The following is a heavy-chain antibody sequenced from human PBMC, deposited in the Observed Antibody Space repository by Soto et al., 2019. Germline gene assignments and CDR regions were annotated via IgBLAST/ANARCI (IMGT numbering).Heavy chain of an antibody. Sequence: RRLSCAASGFTVSSNYMSWARQAPGKGLEWVSVIYSGGSTYYADTVKGRFTISRDNSKNTLYLQMNSLRAEDTAVYYCASSTRPGPWFDPWGQGTLVTVSS. V-gene: IGHV3-53*01. D-gene: IGHD2-15*01. CDR1: GFTVSSNY. J-gene: IGHJ5*02. CDR2: IYSGGST. CDR3: ASSTRPGPWFDP.